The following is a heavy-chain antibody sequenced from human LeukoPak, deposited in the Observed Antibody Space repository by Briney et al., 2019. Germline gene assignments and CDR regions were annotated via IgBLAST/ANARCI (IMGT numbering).Heavy chain of an antibody. CDR1: GFTLSSYS. D-gene: IGHD4-11*01. CDR2: SGGAT. V-gene: IGHV3-64*04. J-gene: IGHJ5*02. CDR3: ARLRSKYWFDP. Sequence: GGSLRLSCSASGFTLSSYSMHWVRQAPGKGLEYVSTSGGATYYADSVKGRFTISRDNAKNSLYLQMNSLRADDTAVYYCARLRSKYWFDPWGQGTLVTVSS.